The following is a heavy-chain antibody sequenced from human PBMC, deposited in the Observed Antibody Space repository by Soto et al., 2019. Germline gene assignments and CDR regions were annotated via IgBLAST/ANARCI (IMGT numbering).Heavy chain of an antibody. CDR3: ARAEGFFGVDALDI. Sequence: SETLSLTCTVSGGSVSSGSYYWSWIRQPPGKGLEWIGYIYYSGSTNYNPSLKSRVTISVDTSKNQFSLKLSSVTAADTAVYYCARAEGFFGVDALDIWGQGTMVTVSS. D-gene: IGHD3-10*01. CDR1: GGSVSSGSYY. CDR2: IYYSGST. V-gene: IGHV4-61*01. J-gene: IGHJ3*02.